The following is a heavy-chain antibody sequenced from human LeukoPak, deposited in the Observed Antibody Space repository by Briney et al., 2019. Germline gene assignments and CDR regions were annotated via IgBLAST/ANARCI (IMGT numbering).Heavy chain of an antibody. J-gene: IGHJ4*02. D-gene: IGHD3-10*01. CDR3: AKGRILWFGEQSDFDY. CDR2: ISGSGGST. CDR1: GFTFSGYG. V-gene: IGHV3-23*01. Sequence: GGSPRLSCAASGFTFSGYGMSWVRQAPGKGLEWVSVISGSGGSTYYADFAKGRFTVSRDNSKNMVFLEVNSLRAEDTATYFCAKGRILWFGEQSDFDYWGQGTLVTVSS.